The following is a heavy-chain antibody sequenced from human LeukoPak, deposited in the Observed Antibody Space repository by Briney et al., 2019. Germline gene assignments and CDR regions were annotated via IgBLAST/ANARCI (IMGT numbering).Heavy chain of an antibody. CDR3: ARGRAVPTGYGMDV. CDR1: GFTFSSYE. CDR2: ISSSGSNI. Sequence: QPGGSLRLSCAASGFTFSSYEMKWVRQAPGKGVEWVSYISSSGSNIYYADSVKGRFTISRDNAKNSLYLQMNSLRAEDTAVYYCARGRAVPTGYGMDVWGKGTTVTVSS. J-gene: IGHJ6*04. V-gene: IGHV3-48*03. D-gene: IGHD4-17*01.